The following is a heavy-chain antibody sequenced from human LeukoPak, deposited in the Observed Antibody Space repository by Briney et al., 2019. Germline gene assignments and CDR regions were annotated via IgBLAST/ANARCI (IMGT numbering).Heavy chain of an antibody. CDR3: ARVRRDGYNPFDY. CDR1: GGSISSYY. J-gene: IGHJ4*02. CDR2: IYYSGST. V-gene: IGHV4-59*12. Sequence: SETLSLTCTVSGGSISSYYWSWIRQPPGKGLEWIGYIYYSGSTYYNPSLKSRVTISVDTSMNQFSLKLSSVTAADTAVYYCARVRRDGYNPFDYWGQGTLVTVSS. D-gene: IGHD5-24*01.